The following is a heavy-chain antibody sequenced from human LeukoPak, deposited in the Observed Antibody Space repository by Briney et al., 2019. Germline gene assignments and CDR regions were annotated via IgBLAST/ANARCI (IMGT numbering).Heavy chain of an antibody. Sequence: GGSLRLSCAASGFTFSSYGMHWVRQAPGKGLEWVAFIRYDGSNKYYADSVKGRFTISRDNSVNTLYLQMNSLRAEDTAVYYCAKYSHDSSGSYDYWGQGTLVTVSS. CDR1: GFTFSSYG. CDR3: AKYSHDSSGSYDY. CDR2: IRYDGSNK. V-gene: IGHV3-30*02. J-gene: IGHJ4*02. D-gene: IGHD3-22*01.